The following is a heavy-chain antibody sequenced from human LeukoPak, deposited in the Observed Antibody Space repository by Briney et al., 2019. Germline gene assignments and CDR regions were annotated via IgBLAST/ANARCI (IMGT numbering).Heavy chain of an antibody. D-gene: IGHD4-17*01. V-gene: IGHV3-74*01. CDR2: INNDGSST. Sequence: GGSLRLSCAASGFTFSSYWMHWVRQAPGKGLVWVSRINNDGSSTSYADSVKGRFTISRDNAKNTLYLQMNSLRAEDTAVYYCARDTDTVTTILDHWGQGTLVTVSS. CDR3: ARDTDTVTTILDH. CDR1: GFTFSSYW. J-gene: IGHJ4*02.